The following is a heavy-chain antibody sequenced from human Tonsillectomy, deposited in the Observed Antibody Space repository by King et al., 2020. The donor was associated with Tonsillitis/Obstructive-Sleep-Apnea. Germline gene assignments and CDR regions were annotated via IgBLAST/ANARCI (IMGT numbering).Heavy chain of an antibody. J-gene: IGHJ4*02. D-gene: IGHD2-2*01. V-gene: IGHV3-23*04. CDR1: GFTFSSYA. CDR3: AKGIHIVVVPAAQLFDY. Sequence: VKLVESGGGLVQPGGSLRLSCAASGFTFSSYAMSWVRQAPGKGLEWVSAISGSGGSTYYADSVKGRFTISRDNSKNTLYLQMNSLRAEDTAVYYCAKGIHIVVVPAAQLFDYWGQGTLVTVSS. CDR2: ISGSGGST.